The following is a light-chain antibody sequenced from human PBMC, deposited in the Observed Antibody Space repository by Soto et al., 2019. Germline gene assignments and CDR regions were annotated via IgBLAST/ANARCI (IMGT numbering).Light chain of an antibody. V-gene: IGKV1-27*01. CDR1: QDISIF. J-gene: IGKJ5*01. CDR3: QKYNSALT. CDR2: SAS. Sequence: DIQMTQSPSSLSASVGDRITITCRASQDISIFLAWYQQKPGKVPNLLIYSASTLQSGVPSRFSGSGSGTDFTLTISSLQPEDVATYFCQKYNSALTFGQGTRLEIK.